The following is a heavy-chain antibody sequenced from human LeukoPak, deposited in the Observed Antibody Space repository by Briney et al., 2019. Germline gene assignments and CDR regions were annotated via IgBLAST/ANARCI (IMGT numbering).Heavy chain of an antibody. D-gene: IGHD3-10*01. CDR3: GKDSPYAYYVSGSYWDY. J-gene: IGHJ4*02. CDR2: ISGSDST. Sequence: SGGSLRLSCAASGFTFSSYAMSWVRQAPGKGLEWVSAISGSDSTYYADSVKGRFTISRDNSKNTLYLQMNSLRAEDTAVYYCGKDSPYAYYVSGSYWDYWGQGTLVTVSS. V-gene: IGHV3-23*01. CDR1: GFTFSSYA.